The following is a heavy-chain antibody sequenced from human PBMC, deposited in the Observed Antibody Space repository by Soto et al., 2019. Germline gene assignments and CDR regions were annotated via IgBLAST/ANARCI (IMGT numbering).Heavy chain of an antibody. CDR2: ISGSGGST. CDR3: AKDITSYYYGSGSTNWFDP. V-gene: IGHV3-23*01. J-gene: IGHJ5*02. CDR1: GFTFSSYA. D-gene: IGHD3-10*01. Sequence: VGSLRLSCAASGFTFSSYAMSWVRQAPGKGLEWVSAISGSGGSTYYADSVKGRFTISRDNSKNTLYLQMNSLRAEDTAVYYCAKDITSYYYGSGSTNWFDPWGQGTLVTVSS.